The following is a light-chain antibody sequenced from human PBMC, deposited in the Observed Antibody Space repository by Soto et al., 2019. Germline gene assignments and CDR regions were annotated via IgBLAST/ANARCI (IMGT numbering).Light chain of an antibody. CDR1: TTDVGSSDY. J-gene: IGLJ2*01. Sequence: QSALSRSVSGSPGQSVTLSCTGATTDVGSSDYVSWYQQHPGKAPKLLIYDVTKRPAGVPTRFYGSRSDKTASLTISGLQTEDEAVYFCCSFAGPSSIFDGGTKVTVL. CDR2: DVT. CDR3: CSFAGPSSI. V-gene: IGLV2-11*01.